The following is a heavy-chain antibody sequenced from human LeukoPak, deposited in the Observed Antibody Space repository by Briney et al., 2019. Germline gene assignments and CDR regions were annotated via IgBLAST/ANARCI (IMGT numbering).Heavy chain of an antibody. D-gene: IGHD3-3*01. J-gene: IGHJ4*02. CDR3: ASTGYYDFWSGYLVFDY. Sequence: SETLSLTCAVSGYSISSGYYWGWIRQPPGKGLEWIGNVYHSGSTYKNPSLKSRVTISVDTSKNQFSLKLSSVTAADTAVYYCASTGYYDFWSGYLVFDYWGQGTLVTVSS. V-gene: IGHV4-38-2*01. CDR1: GYSISSGYY. CDR2: VYHSGST.